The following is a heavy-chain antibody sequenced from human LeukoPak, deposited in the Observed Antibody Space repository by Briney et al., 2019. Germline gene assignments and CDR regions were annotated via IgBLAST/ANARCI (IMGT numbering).Heavy chain of an antibody. CDR3: ARSYTRSSQRYFDY. CDR2: INHSGST. D-gene: IGHD1-14*01. Sequence: SETLSLTCAVYGGSFSGYYWSWIRQPPGKGLEWIGEINHSGSTNYNPSLKSRVTISVDTSKNQFSLKLSSVTAADTAVYYCARSYTRSSQRYFDYWGQGTLVTVSS. CDR1: GGSFSGYY. J-gene: IGHJ4*02. V-gene: IGHV4-34*01.